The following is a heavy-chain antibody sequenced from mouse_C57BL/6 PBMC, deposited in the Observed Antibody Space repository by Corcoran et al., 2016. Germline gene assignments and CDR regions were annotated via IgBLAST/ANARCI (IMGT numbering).Heavy chain of an antibody. CDR3: ARDYYGSTWFAY. J-gene: IGHJ3*01. D-gene: IGHD1-1*01. V-gene: IGHV1-76*01. Sequence: QVQLKQSGAELVRPGASVKLSCKASGYTFTDYYINWVKQRPGQGLEWIARIYPGSGNTYYTEKFKGKATLTAEKSSSTAYMQLSSLTSEDSAVYFCARDYYGSTWFAYWGQGTLVTVSA. CDR1: GYTFTDYY. CDR2: IYPGSGNT.